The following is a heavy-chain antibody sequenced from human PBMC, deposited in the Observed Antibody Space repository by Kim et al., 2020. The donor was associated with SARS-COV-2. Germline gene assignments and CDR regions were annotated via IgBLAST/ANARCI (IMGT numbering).Heavy chain of an antibody. Sequence: SETLSLTCTVSGGSISSYYWSWIRQPPGKGLEWIGYIYYSGSTNYNPSLKSRVTISVDTSKNQFSLKLSSVTAADTAVYYCASTLRGYNWNEYNWFDPWGRGTLVSVSS. CDR3: ASTLRGYNWNEYNWFDP. CDR2: IYYSGST. J-gene: IGHJ5*02. V-gene: IGHV4-59*01. CDR1: GGSISSYY. D-gene: IGHD1-20*01.